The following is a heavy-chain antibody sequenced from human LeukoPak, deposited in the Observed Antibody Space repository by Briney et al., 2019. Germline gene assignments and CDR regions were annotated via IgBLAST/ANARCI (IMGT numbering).Heavy chain of an antibody. Sequence: ASVKVSCKASGYTFTSYGISWVRQAPGQGLEWMGWISAYNGNTNYAQKLQGRATMTTDTSTSTAYMELSSLRSEDTAAYYCARDSEMATTSFDYWGQGTLVTVSS. CDR3: ARDSEMATTSFDY. CDR2: ISAYNGNT. V-gene: IGHV1-18*01. D-gene: IGHD5-24*01. J-gene: IGHJ4*02. CDR1: GYTFTSYG.